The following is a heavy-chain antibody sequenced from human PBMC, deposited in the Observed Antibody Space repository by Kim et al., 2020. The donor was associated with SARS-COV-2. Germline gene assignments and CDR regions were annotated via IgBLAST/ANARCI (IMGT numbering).Heavy chain of an antibody. J-gene: IGHJ4*02. CDR3: AKGDSSGSYDY. V-gene: IGHV3-23*03. Sequence: AESVQGRFTSSKDNSKNTQYRQMNSRRAEDTAVYYCAKGDSSGSYDYWGQGTLVTVSS. D-gene: IGHD3-22*01.